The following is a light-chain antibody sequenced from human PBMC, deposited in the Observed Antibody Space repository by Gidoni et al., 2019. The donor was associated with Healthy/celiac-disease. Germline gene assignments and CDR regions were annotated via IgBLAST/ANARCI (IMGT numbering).Light chain of an antibody. J-gene: IGKJ4*01. CDR1: QSVSSN. V-gene: IGKV3-15*01. Sequence: ELVMTQSPATLSVSPGERATLSCRASQSVSSNLAWYQQKPGQAPRLLIYGASTRATGIPARFSGSGSGTEFTLTISSLQSEDFAVYYCQQYNNWPVFGGGNKVEIK. CDR3: QQYNNWPV. CDR2: GAS.